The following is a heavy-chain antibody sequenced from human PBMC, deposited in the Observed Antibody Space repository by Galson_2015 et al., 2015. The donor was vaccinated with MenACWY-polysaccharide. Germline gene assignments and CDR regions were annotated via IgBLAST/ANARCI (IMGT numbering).Heavy chain of an antibody. CDR1: GYSISRSDW. CDR2: ISHRGST. Sequence: SETLSLTCAVSGYSISRSDWWAWVRQPPGKGLEWIGEISHRGSTNYSPSLKSRVTISMDKSKNQFSLRLNSVTAADTAVYYCARKFDYWGQGVLVSVSS. J-gene: IGHJ4*02. CDR3: ARKFDY. V-gene: IGHV4-4*02.